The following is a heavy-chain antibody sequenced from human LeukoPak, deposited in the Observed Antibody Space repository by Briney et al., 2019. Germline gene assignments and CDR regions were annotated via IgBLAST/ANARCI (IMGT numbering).Heavy chain of an antibody. Sequence: SGGSLRLSCAASGFTFSSYGMSWVRQAPGKGLEWVSAISGSGGSTYYADSVKGRFTISRDNSKNTLYLQMNSLRAEDTAVYYCAKDRVSIVVVPAALPDYWGQGTLLTVSS. D-gene: IGHD2-2*01. CDR2: ISGSGGST. CDR1: GFTFSSYG. CDR3: AKDRVSIVVVPAALPDY. J-gene: IGHJ4*02. V-gene: IGHV3-23*01.